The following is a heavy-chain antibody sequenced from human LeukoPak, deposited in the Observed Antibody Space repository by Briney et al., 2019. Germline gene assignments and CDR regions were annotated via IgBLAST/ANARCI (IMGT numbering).Heavy chain of an antibody. CDR3: ARDGVYCDGIACPGVL. CDR2: IKEDVRTK. D-gene: IGHD6-6*01. V-gene: IGHV3-7*01. Sequence: GGSLRLSCAASGFNLGAFWKRWVRQAPGKGLEWVAKIKEDVRTKDYVDSVKGRVSISRDNAKNSLYLQMNRLRGEDTALYFCARDGVYCDGIACPGVLWGEGALVTVSP. J-gene: IGHJ4*02. CDR1: GFNLGAFW.